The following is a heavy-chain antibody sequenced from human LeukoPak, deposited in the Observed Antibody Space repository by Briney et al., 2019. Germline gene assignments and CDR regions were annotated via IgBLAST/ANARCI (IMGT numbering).Heavy chain of an antibody. CDR2: INPNSGGT. V-gene: IGHV1-2*02. CDR1: GYTFTGYY. J-gene: IGHJ5*02. Sequence: ASVKVSCKASGYTFTGYYMHWLRQAPGQGLEWMGWINPNSGGTNYAQKFQGRVTMTRDTSISTAYMELSRLRSDDTAVYYCARDLFSGIGWFDPWGQGTLVTVSS. CDR3: ARDLFSGIGWFDP. D-gene: IGHD3-10*02.